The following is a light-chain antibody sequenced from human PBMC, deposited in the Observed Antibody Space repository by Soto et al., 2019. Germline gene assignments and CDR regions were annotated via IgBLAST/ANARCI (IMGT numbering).Light chain of an antibody. V-gene: IGKV1-9*01. CDR1: QGISSY. Sequence: IQLTQSPSSLSASVGDRVTITCRASQGISSYLAWYQQKPGKAPKLLIYAASTLQSGVPSRFSGSGSGTDFTLTISSPQPEDFAPYYCQPLNSYPLTFGGGTKVEIK. CDR2: AAS. J-gene: IGKJ4*01. CDR3: QPLNSYPLT.